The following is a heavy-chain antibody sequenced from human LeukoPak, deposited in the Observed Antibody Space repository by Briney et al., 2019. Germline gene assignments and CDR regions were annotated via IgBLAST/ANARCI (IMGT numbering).Heavy chain of an antibody. CDR2: NDKESQFYATAT. CDR3: TRDSGTYNWLDP. D-gene: IGHD1-26*01. CDR1: GFAFSGSA. Sequence: GGSLRLSCTASGFAFSGSAVHWVRQSSERGLEWVGHNDKESQFYATATAYAASVEGRFTISRDDSKNTAYLQMNSLKTEDTALYFCTRDSGTYNWLDPWGQGTLVTVSS. V-gene: IGHV3-73*01. J-gene: IGHJ5*02.